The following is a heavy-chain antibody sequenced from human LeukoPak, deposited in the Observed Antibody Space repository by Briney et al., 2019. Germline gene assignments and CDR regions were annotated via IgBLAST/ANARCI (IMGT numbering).Heavy chain of an antibody. CDR2: IYYSGST. CDR3: ARHDSSGQYFQH. V-gene: IGHV4-59*08. J-gene: IGHJ1*01. Sequence: SETLSLTCTVSGGSISSYYRSWIRQPPGKGLEWIGYIYYSGSTNYNPSLKSRVAMSVDTSKNQISLKLSSVTAADTAVYYCARHDSSGQYFQHWGQGTLVTVSS. CDR1: GGSISSYY. D-gene: IGHD6-19*01.